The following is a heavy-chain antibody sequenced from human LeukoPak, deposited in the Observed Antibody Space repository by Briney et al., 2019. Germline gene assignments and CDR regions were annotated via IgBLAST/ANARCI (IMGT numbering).Heavy chain of an antibody. CDR2: TYYRSKWYN. D-gene: IGHD3-22*01. CDR1: GDSVSINSAA. V-gene: IGHV6-1*01. J-gene: IGHJ4*02. CDR3: ARVPYYYDSSGFDYFDY. Sequence: SQTLSLTCAISGDSVSINSAAWNWIRQSPSRGLEWLGRTYYRSKWYNDYAVSVKSRITINPDTSKNQFSLQLNSVTPEDTAVYYCARVPYYYDSSGFDYFDYWGQGTLVTVSS.